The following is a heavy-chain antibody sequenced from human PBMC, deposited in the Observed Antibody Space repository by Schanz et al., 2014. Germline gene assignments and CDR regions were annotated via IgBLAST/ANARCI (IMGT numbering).Heavy chain of an antibody. Sequence: QVRLQESGPGLVKPSQTLSLTCTVSGGSISSGSYYWSWIRQPAGRGLEWIGRIYTSGSTNYNPSREGGVTIPVDTSKNQFTLKLSSVTAADTAVYYCARDVGGCSSNTSCYAFEIWGQGTMVTVSS. CDR1: GGSISSGSYY. CDR2: IYTSGST. CDR3: ARDVGGCSSNTSCYAFEI. D-gene: IGHD2-2*01. V-gene: IGHV4-61*02. J-gene: IGHJ3*02.